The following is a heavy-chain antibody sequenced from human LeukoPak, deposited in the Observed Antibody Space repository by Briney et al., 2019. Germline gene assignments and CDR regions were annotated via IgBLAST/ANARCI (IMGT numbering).Heavy chain of an antibody. J-gene: IGHJ4*02. Sequence: PSETLSLTCTVSGGSISGSSYYWRWIRQPPGKGLEWIGSIYYSGSTYYNPSLKSRVTISVDTSKNQFSLKLNSVIATDTAVYFCAEHYGPWGQGTLVTVSS. CDR3: AEHYGP. V-gene: IGHV4-39*01. D-gene: IGHD3-10*01. CDR2: IYYSGST. CDR1: GGSISGSSYY.